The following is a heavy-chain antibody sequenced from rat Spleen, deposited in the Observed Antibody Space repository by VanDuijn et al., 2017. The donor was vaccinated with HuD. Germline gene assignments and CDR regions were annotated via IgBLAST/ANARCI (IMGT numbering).Heavy chain of an antibody. CDR3: ASSINYGGYRDY. CDR2: ISTSGGST. J-gene: IGHJ2*01. Sequence: EVQLVESGGGLVQPGRSLKLSCAASGFTFSNYDMAWVRQAPTKGLEWVASISTSGGSTYYRDSVKGRFTVSRDNAKSTLYLQMDSLRSEDTATYYCASSINYGGYRDYWGQGVMVTVSS. V-gene: IGHV5-25*01. CDR1: GFTFSNYD. D-gene: IGHD1-11*01.